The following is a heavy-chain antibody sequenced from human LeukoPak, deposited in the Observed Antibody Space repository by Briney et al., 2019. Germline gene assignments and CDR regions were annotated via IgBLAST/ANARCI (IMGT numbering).Heavy chain of an antibody. CDR3: ARDCPGPPYDY. J-gene: IGHJ4*02. CDR2: ISYSGTT. Sequence: GSLRLSCAASGFTFSSYAMSWVRQPPGKGLEWIATISYSGTTYYNPSFKSRVTISIDTSKNQFSLKLSSVTAADTAVYFCARDCPGPPYDYWGQGTLVTVSP. V-gene: IGHV4-39*02. CDR1: GFTFSSYA.